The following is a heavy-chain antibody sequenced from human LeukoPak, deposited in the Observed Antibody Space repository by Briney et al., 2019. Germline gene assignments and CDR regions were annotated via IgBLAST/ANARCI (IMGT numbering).Heavy chain of an antibody. CDR1: GFIFSSYG. Sequence: GGSLRLSCAASGFIFSSYGMHWVRQAPGKGLEWVAVISYDGTNKYYAASVKGRFTISRDNSKNTLYLQMNSLRAEDTAVYYCAKPAGWYYDSSGYFNYWGQGILVTVSS. CDR2: ISYDGTNK. D-gene: IGHD3-22*01. J-gene: IGHJ4*02. V-gene: IGHV3-30*18. CDR3: AKPAGWYYDSSGYFNY.